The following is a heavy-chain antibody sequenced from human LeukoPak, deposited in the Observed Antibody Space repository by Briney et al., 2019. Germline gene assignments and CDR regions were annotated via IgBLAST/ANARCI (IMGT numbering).Heavy chain of an antibody. D-gene: IGHD6-19*01. Sequence: GRSLRLSCAASGFTFSNHNMNWVRQTPGKGLEWIAYISSNSINTNYADSVRGRITISRDNAKNSVYLQMNSLRAEDTAVYYCATLTVASSFDYWGQGTLVTVSS. CDR2: ISSNSINT. CDR1: GFTFSNHN. CDR3: ATLTVASSFDY. V-gene: IGHV3-48*04. J-gene: IGHJ4*02.